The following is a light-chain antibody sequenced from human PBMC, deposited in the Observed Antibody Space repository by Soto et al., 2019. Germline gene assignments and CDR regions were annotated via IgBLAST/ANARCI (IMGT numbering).Light chain of an antibody. CDR3: QQYGSSIFT. Sequence: EIVLTQSPGTLSLSPGERATLSCRASQSVSSSYLAWYQQKPGQAPRLLVYAASSRATGIPDRFSGSGSGTDFTITISRLEPEDFAVYYCQQYGSSIFTFGPGTKVDIK. CDR2: AAS. V-gene: IGKV3-20*01. CDR1: QSVSSSY. J-gene: IGKJ3*01.